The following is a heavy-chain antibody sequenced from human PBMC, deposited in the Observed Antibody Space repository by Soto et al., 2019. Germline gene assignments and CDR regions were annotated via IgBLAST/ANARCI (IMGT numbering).Heavy chain of an antibody. CDR2: ISGSGGTT. D-gene: IGHD1-26*01. V-gene: IGHV3-23*01. CDR1: GFTFSNYA. Sequence: EVQLLESGGGLVQPGGSLRLSCAASGFTFSNYAMTWVRRAPGKGLEWVSAISGSGGTTYYADSVKGRFTISRDNSKNTLYLQMTSLRAADTGVYYWAKGATSTSGSGYYYYGMDVWCQGTAVTVSS. J-gene: IGHJ6*02. CDR3: AKGATSTSGSGYYYYGMDV.